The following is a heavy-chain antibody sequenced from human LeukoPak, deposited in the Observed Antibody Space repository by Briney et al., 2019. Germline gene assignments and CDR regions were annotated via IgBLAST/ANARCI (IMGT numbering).Heavy chain of an antibody. CDR1: GYTLTELS. J-gene: IGHJ4*02. Sequence: ASVKVSCKVSGYTLTELSMHWVRQAPGKGLEWMGGFDPEDGETIYAQKFQGRVTMTRNTSISTAYMELSSLRSGDTAVYYCASFRYGSGSYYEEDWGQGTLVTVSS. V-gene: IGHV1-24*01. CDR3: ASFRYGSGSYYEED. D-gene: IGHD3-10*01. CDR2: FDPEDGET.